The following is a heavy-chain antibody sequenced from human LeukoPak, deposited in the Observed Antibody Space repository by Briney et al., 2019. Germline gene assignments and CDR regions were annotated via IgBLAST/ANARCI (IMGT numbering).Heavy chain of an antibody. J-gene: IGHJ4*02. Sequence: ASVKVSCKASGYTFTGHYMHWVRQAPGQGLEWMGWINPNSGGTNYAQKFQGRVTMTRDTSISTTYMELSRLKSDDTAVYCCARADYGDYVDYWGQGTLVTVSS. CDR3: ARADYGDYVDY. CDR2: INPNSGGT. D-gene: IGHD4-17*01. CDR1: GYTFTGHY. V-gene: IGHV1-2*02.